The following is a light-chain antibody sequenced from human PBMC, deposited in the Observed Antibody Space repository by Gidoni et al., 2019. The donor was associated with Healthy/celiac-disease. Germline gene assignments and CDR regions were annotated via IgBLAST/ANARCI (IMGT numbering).Light chain of an antibody. Sequence: DIQMTHSPSSLSASVGDRVTITCRASQSISSYLNWYQQKPGKAPKLLIYAASSLQSGVPSRFSGSGSGTDFTLTISSLQPEDFATYYCQQSYSTPWTCGQGTKVEIK. CDR3: QQSYSTPWT. CDR1: QSISSY. J-gene: IGKJ1*01. V-gene: IGKV1-39*01. CDR2: AAS.